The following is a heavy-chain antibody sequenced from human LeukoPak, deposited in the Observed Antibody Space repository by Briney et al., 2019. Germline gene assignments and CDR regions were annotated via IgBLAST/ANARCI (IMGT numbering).Heavy chain of an antibody. CDR1: GYTFTSCA. D-gene: IGHD3-22*01. Sequence: ASVEVSCKASGYTFTSCAMNWVRQAPGQGFEWMGWINTNTGNPTYAQGFTGRFVFSLDTSVSTAYLQISSLKAEDTAVYYCARDHRYYDSSGLGHYWGQGTLVTVSS. CDR2: INTNTGNP. J-gene: IGHJ4*02. CDR3: ARDHRYYDSSGLGHY. V-gene: IGHV7-4-1*02.